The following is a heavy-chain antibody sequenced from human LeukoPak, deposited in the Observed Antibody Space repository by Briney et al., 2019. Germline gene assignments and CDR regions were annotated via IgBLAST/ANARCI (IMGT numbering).Heavy chain of an antibody. J-gene: IGHJ3*02. V-gene: IGHV4-38-2*01. CDR2: IYHSGST. Sequence: SETLSLTCAVYGGSFSGYYWGWIRQPPGKGLEWIGSIYHSGSTYYNPSLKSRVTISVDTSKNQFSLKLSSVTAADTAVYYCARGGGSRDPAAAFDIWGQGTMVTVSS. CDR3: ARGGGSRDPAAAFDI. CDR1: GGSFSGYY. D-gene: IGHD3-16*01.